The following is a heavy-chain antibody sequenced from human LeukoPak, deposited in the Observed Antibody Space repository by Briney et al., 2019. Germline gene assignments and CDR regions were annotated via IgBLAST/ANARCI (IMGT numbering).Heavy chain of an antibody. V-gene: IGHV3-53*01. D-gene: IGHD3-10*01. J-gene: IGHJ6*03. CDR1: GFTVSSNY. CDR3: AKAESYYYYMDV. CDR2: IYSGGST. Sequence: GGSLRLSCAASGFTVSSNYMSWVRQTPGKGLDWVSFIYSGGSTYYADSVKGRFTISRDNSKNTLYLQMNSLRAEDTAVYYCAKAESYYYYMDVWGKGTTVTVSS.